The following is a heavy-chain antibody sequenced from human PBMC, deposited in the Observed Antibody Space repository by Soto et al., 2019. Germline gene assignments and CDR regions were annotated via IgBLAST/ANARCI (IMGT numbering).Heavy chain of an antibody. V-gene: IGHV3-7*01. CDR3: TRGSTVTNDAFDI. J-gene: IGHJ3*02. CDR1: GFTFSSYW. D-gene: IGHD4-17*01. Sequence: EVQLVESGGGLVQPGGSLRLSCAASGFTFSSYWMSWVRQAPGKGLEWVANIKQDGSEKYYVDSVKGRFTISRDNAKNSLYLQMNSLRAEDTAVYYCTRGSTVTNDAFDIWGQGTMVTVSS. CDR2: IKQDGSEK.